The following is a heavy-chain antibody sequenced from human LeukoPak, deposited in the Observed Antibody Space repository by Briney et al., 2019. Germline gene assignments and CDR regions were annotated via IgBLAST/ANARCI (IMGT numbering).Heavy chain of an antibody. CDR1: GFTFSSYE. Sequence: AGGSLRLSCAASGFTFSSYEMNWVRQAPGKGLEWVSYISSSGSTIYYADSVKGRFTISRDNAKNSLYLQMNSLRAGDTAVYYCARDRGHHYDSSGYYRGDAFDIWGQGTMVTVSS. V-gene: IGHV3-48*03. J-gene: IGHJ3*02. D-gene: IGHD3-22*01. CDR3: ARDRGHHYDSSGYYRGDAFDI. CDR2: ISSSGSTI.